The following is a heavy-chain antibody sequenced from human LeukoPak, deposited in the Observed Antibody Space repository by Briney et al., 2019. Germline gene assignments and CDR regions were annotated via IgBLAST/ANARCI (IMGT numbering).Heavy chain of an antibody. Sequence: SETLSLTCTVSGGSISSGSYYWSWIRQPAGKGLEWIGRIYTSGSTNYNPSLKSRVTISVDTSKNQFSLKLSSVTAADTAVYYCARVPRGDYYYYYMDVWGKGTTVTVSS. CDR1: GGSISSGSYY. D-gene: IGHD4-17*01. J-gene: IGHJ6*03. CDR2: IYTSGST. V-gene: IGHV4-61*02. CDR3: ARVPRGDYYYYYMDV.